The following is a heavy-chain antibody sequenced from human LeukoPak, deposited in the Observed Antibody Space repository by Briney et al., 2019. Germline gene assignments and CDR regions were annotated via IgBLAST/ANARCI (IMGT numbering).Heavy chain of an antibody. CDR1: GYTLTELS. CDR3: ASLRRVYSSGWADWFDP. J-gene: IGHJ5*02. CDR2: FDPEDGET. V-gene: IGHV1-24*01. Sequence: GASVKVSCKVSGYTLTELSMHWVRQAPGKGLEWMGGFDPEDGETIYAQKFQGRVTMTEETSTDTAYMELSSLRSEDTAVYYCASLRRVYSSGWADWFDPWGQGTLVTVSS. D-gene: IGHD6-19*01.